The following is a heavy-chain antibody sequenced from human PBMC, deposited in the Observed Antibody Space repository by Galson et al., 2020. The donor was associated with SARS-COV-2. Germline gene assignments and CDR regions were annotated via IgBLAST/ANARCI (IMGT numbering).Heavy chain of an antibody. Sequence: NSAGSLTLSCAASRFTFRDYYMTCIRQAPGKGLEWVSYISSSGSTLYYADSVKGRFTISRDNAKNSLYLQMNSLRAEDTAVYYCAREALSEITIFGVVIYRYFDYWGQGTLVTVSS. CDR3: AREALSEITIFGVVIYRYFDY. CDR1: RFTFRDYY. D-gene: IGHD3-3*01. J-gene: IGHJ4*02. CDR2: ISSSGSTL. V-gene: IGHV3-11*01.